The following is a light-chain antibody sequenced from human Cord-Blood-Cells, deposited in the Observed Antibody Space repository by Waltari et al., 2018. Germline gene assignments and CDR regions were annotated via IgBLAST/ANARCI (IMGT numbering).Light chain of an antibody. V-gene: IGLV2-11*01. CDR2: DVS. Sequence: QSALTQPRPVSGSPGQSVTISCTGTSSDVGGYNYVSWYQQHPGKAPKLMIYDVSKRPSGVPDRFSGSTSGNTASLTISGLQAEDEADYYCCSYAGSYTYVFGTGTKVTVL. CDR3: CSYAGSYTYV. J-gene: IGLJ1*01. CDR1: SSDVGGYNY.